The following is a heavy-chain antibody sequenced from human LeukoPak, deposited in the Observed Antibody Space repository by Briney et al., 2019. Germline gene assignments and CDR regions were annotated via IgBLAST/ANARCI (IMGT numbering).Heavy chain of an antibody. CDR2: IYTSGST. Sequence: ETLSLTCTVSGGSISSSSYYWGWIRQPPGKGLEWIGRIYTSGSTNYNPSLKSRVTMSVGTSKNQFSLKLSSVTAADTAVYYCARVGGYDDYEETSLDNFDYWGQGTLVTVSS. J-gene: IGHJ4*02. CDR1: GGSISSSSYY. D-gene: IGHD4-17*01. V-gene: IGHV4-39*07. CDR3: ARVGGYDDYEETSLDNFDY.